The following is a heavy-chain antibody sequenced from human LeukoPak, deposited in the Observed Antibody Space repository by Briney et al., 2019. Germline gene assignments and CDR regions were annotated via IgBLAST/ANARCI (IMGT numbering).Heavy chain of an antibody. CDR1: GGSISSSSYY. Sequence: SETLSLTCTVSGGSISSSSYYWGWIRQPPGTGLEWIGSIYYSGSTYYNPSLKSRVTISVDTSKNQFSLKLSSVTAADTAVYYCATASGIVAAHFDYWGQGTLVTVSS. CDR3: ATASGIVAAHFDY. D-gene: IGHD2-15*01. J-gene: IGHJ4*02. CDR2: IYYSGST. V-gene: IGHV4-39*07.